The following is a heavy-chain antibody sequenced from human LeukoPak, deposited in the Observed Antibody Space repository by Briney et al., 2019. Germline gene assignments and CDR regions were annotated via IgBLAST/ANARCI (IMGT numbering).Heavy chain of an antibody. CDR1: GFTFSNYG. Sequence: GGTLRLSCAASGFTFSNYGLSWVRQAPGKGLEWVSGITGSGGSTYYADSVKGRFTISRDNAKNSLYLQMNSLGAEDTAVYYCARVDCSSISCPLDYWGQGTLVTVSS. CDR3: ARVDCSSISCPLDY. J-gene: IGHJ4*02. CDR2: ITGSGGST. V-gene: IGHV3-23*01. D-gene: IGHD2-2*01.